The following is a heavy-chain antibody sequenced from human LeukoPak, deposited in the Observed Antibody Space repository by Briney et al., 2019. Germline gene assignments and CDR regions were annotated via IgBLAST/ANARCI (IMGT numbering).Heavy chain of an antibody. V-gene: IGHV4-30-4*01. CDR1: GGSISSGAYY. CDR2: IFYSGNT. D-gene: IGHD5-18*01. Sequence: SETLSLTCTVSGGSISSGAYYWTWIRQPPGKVLEWIGYIFYSGNTYYNPSLKSRVTISVDTSKNQFSLKLSSVTAADTAVYYCARAMYSYGFYFDYWGQGSLVTVSS. CDR3: ARAMYSYGFYFDY. J-gene: IGHJ4*02.